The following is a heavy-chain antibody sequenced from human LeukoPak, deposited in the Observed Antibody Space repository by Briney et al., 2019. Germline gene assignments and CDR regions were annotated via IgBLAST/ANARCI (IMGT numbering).Heavy chain of an antibody. CDR2: ISSSSSTI. V-gene: IGHV3-48*04. J-gene: IGHJ4*02. CDR1: GFTFSSYS. D-gene: IGHD3-10*01. Sequence: PGGSLRLSCVASGFTFSSYSMNWVRQAPGKGLEWISYISSSSSTIYYADSVKGRFTISRDNAKNSLYLQMNSLRAEDTALYYCAKDNLAVGSGSYDYWGQGTLVTVSS. CDR3: AKDNLAVGSGSYDY.